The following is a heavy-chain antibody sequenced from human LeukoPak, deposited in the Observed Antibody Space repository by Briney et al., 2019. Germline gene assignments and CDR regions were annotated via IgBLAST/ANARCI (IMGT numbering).Heavy chain of an antibody. J-gene: IGHJ4*02. CDR1: GFTFSSYW. V-gene: IGHV3-7*01. CDR3: ARSSPPYGDYVAY. Sequence: GGSLRLSCAASGFTFSSYWMSWVRQAPGKGLEWVANMKQDGSEKYYVDSVKGRFTISRDNAKNSPYLQMNSLRAEDTAVYYCARSSPPYGDYVAYWGQGTLVTVSS. CDR2: MKQDGSEK. D-gene: IGHD4-17*01.